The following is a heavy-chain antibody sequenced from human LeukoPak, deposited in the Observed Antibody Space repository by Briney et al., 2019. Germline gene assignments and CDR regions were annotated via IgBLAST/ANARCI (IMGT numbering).Heavy chain of an antibody. D-gene: IGHD2-2*01. CDR3: ARDRSSYCSSTSCYEFPDY. Sequence: GGSLRLSCAASGFTFSSYSMNWVRQAPGKGLEWVAVISYDGSNKYYADSVKGRFTISRDNSKNTLYLQMNSLRAEDTAVYYCARDRSSYCSSTSCYEFPDYWGQGTLVTVSS. CDR1: GFTFSSYS. CDR2: ISYDGSNK. V-gene: IGHV3-30*03. J-gene: IGHJ4*02.